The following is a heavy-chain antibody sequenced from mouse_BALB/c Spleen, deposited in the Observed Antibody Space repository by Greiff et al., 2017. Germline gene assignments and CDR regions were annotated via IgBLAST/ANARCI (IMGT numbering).Heavy chain of an antibody. V-gene: IGHV2-9*02. J-gene: IGHJ2*01. CDR1: GFSLTSYG. D-gene: IGHD1-1*01. CDR3: ARGFTTVVAHYFDY. CDR2: IWAGGST. Sequence: VKLMESGPGLVAPSQSLSITCTVSGFSLTSYGVHWVRQPPGKGLEWLGVIWAGGSTNYNSALMSRLSISKDNSKSQVFLKMNSLQTDDTAMYYCARGFTTVVAHYFDYWGQGTTLTVSS.